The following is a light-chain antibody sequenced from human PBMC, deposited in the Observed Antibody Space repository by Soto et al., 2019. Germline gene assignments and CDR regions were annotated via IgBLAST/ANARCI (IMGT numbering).Light chain of an antibody. CDR3: SSYTSTSIVV. V-gene: IGLV2-14*01. Sequence: QSALTQPASVSGSPGHLITISCTGTSSDVGGYNYVSWYQQHPGKAPKLMIYDVSNRPSGVSNRFSGSKSGNTASLTISGLQAEDEADYFCSSYTSTSIVVFGGGTKLTVL. J-gene: IGLJ2*01. CDR2: DVS. CDR1: SSDVGGYNY.